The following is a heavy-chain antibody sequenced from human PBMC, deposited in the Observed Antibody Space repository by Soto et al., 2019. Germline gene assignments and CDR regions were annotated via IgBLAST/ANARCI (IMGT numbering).Heavy chain of an antibody. Sequence: QVQLVQSGAEVKKPGSSVKVSCKASGGTFSRCAVSWVRQAPGQGLEWMGGIIPISGTTNYAQKFQGRVTITADESTITAYMELSSLRSEDTAVYYCATGQRTGKNWTDAGSWGQGTLVTVSS. CDR3: ATGQRTGKNWTDAGS. CDR1: GGTFSRCA. D-gene: IGHD1-1*01. V-gene: IGHV1-69*12. CDR2: IIPISGTT. J-gene: IGHJ5*02.